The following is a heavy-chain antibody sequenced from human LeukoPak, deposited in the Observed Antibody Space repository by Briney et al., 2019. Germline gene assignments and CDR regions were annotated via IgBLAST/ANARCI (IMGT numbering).Heavy chain of an antibody. CDR2: ISSSSGYI. CDR1: GFTFSSYN. D-gene: IGHD3-3*01. J-gene: IGHJ4*02. Sequence: GGSLRLSCAASGFTFSSYNMNWVRQAPGRGLEWVSSISSSSGYIYYADSVKGRFTISRDNSKNTLYLQMNSLRAEDTAVYYCAKDSLRGFWSGYYTGHMYYFDYWGQGTLVTVSS. CDR3: AKDSLRGFWSGYYTGHMYYFDY. V-gene: IGHV3-21*01.